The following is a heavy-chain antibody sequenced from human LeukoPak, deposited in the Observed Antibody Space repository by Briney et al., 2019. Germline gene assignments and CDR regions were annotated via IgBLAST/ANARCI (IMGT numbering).Heavy chain of an antibody. D-gene: IGHD2-2*02. CDR3: ARGVKFRTSCYTIACYYYYMDV. J-gene: IGHJ6*03. V-gene: IGHV4-30-2*01. CDR1: DVSISDGAFS. Sequence: PSETLSLTCAVSDVSISDGAFSWSWIRQPPGKGLEWIGFISHPGATYYNPSLRGRVTMAADRSRNQFSLKLSSVTAADTAVYYCARGVKFRTSCYTIACYYYYMDVWGKGTTVTVSS. CDR2: ISHPGAT.